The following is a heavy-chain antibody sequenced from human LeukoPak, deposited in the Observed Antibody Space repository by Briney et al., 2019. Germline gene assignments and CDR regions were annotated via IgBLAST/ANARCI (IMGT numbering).Heavy chain of an antibody. V-gene: IGHV1-2*02. D-gene: IGHD6-13*01. CDR1: GYTFTGYY. J-gene: IGHJ4*02. CDR3: ARARQQLVQGVDY. CDR2: IYPNSGAT. Sequence: ASVKVSCKASGYTFTGYYMHWVRQAPGQGLEWMGYIYPNSGATKYAQKFQGRVTMTRDTSISTAYMELSRLRSDDTAVYYCARARQQLVQGVDYWGQGTLVTVSS.